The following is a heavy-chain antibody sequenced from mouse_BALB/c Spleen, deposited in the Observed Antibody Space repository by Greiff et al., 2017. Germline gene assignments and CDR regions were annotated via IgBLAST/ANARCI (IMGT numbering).Heavy chain of an antibody. CDR3: ARGSSSSFAY. Sequence: EVQLVESGGGLVKPGGSLKLSCAASGFTFSDYYMYWVRQTPEKRLEWVATISDGGSYTYYPDSVKGRFTISRDNAKNNLYLQMSSLKSEDTAMYYCARGSSSSFAYWGQGTLVTVSA. V-gene: IGHV5-4*02. CDR2: ISDGGSYT. D-gene: IGHD1-1*01. J-gene: IGHJ3*01. CDR1: GFTFSDYY.